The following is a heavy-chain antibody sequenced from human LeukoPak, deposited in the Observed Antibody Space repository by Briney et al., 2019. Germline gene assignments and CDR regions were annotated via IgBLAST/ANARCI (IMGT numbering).Heavy chain of an antibody. V-gene: IGHV1-69*06. CDR2: IIPIFGTA. CDR3: ARNSILWFGELLGPARSAEAFDI. CDR1: GGTFSSYA. D-gene: IGHD3-10*01. J-gene: IGHJ3*02. Sequence: ASVKVSCKASGGTFSSYAISWVRQAPGQGLEWMGGIIPIFGTANYAQKFQGRVTITADKSTSTASTELSSLRSEDTAVYYCARNSILWFGELLGPARSAEAFDIWGQGTMITVSS.